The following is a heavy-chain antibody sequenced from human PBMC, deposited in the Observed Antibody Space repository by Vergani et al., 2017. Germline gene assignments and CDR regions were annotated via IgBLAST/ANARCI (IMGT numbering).Heavy chain of an antibody. CDR3: TRDDYFDTSPGDY. CDR2: IWSDGNTK. V-gene: IGHV3-33*01. J-gene: IGHJ4*02. Sequence: QVQLVESGGGVVQPGRSLRLSCAASGFIFSNYGLHWVRQAPGKGLEWVAVIWSDGNTKYYADSVKGRFTISRDNSKNTLYLQMKSLRAEDTAVYYCTRDDYFDTSPGDYWGQGTLDTVSS. CDR1: GFIFSNYG. D-gene: IGHD3-22*01.